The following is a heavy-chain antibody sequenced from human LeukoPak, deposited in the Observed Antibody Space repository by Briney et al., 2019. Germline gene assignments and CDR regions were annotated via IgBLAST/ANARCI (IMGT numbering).Heavy chain of an antibody. CDR3: ARARPAEYFYYYYYMDV. V-gene: IGHV1-69*05. CDR1: GGTFSSYA. J-gene: IGHJ6*03. CDR2: IIPIFGTA. Sequence: ASVKVSCKASGGTFSSYAISWVRQVPGQGLEWMGGIIPIFGTANYAQKFQGRVTITTDESTSTAYMGLSSLRSEDTAVYYCARARPAEYFYYYYYMDVWGKGTTVTVSS. D-gene: IGHD1-14*01.